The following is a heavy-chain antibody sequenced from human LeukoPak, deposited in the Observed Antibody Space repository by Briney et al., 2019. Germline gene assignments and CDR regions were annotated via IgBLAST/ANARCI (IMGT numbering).Heavy chain of an antibody. CDR1: GGSISSGGYY. CDR3: AKDFGGGYCSGGSCYSRFDY. V-gene: IGHV4-31*03. J-gene: IGHJ4*02. CDR2: IYYSGST. Sequence: SQTLSLTCTVSGGSISSGGYYWSWIRQHPGKGLEWIGYIYYSGSTYYNPSLKSRITMSVDTSKNQFSLKLSSVTAADTAVYYCAKDFGGGYCSGGSCYSRFDYWGQGTLVTVSS. D-gene: IGHD2-15*01.